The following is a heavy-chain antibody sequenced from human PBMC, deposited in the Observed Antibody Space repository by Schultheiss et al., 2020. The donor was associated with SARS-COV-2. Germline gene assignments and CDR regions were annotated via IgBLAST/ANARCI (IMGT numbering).Heavy chain of an antibody. J-gene: IGHJ4*02. CDR1: GFTFSSYG. D-gene: IGHD6-6*01. V-gene: IGHV3-33*01. Sequence: GGSLRLSCAASGFTFSSYGMHWVRQAPGKGLEWVAVIWYDGSNKYYADSVKGRFTISRDNSKNTLYLQMNSLRAEDTAVYYCAVTLIAADLDYWGQGTLVTVSS. CDR2: IWYDGSNK. CDR3: AVTLIAADLDY.